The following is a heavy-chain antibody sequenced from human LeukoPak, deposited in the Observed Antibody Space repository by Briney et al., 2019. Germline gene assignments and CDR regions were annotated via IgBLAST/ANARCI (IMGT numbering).Heavy chain of an antibody. CDR1: GFTFSNFW. D-gene: IGHD3-16*01. CDR2: INHNGNVN. V-gene: IGHV3-7*03. Sequence: PGGSLRLPCTASGFTFSNFWMGWVRQAPGKGLEWVASINHNGNVNYYVDSVKGRFTISRDNAKNSLYLQMSNLRAEDTAVYFCARGGGLDVWGQGATVTVSS. CDR3: ARGGGLDV. J-gene: IGHJ6*02.